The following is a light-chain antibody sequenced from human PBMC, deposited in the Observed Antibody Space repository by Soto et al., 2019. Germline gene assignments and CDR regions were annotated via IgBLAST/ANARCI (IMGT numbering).Light chain of an antibody. CDR1: SSDVGSYIY. J-gene: IGLJ1*01. CDR3: SSYTSSSTLYV. CDR2: EVN. Sequence: QSVLTQPASVSGSPRQSITISCTGASSDVGSYIYVSWYQQHPGKAPKLMIYEVNNRPSGVSNRFSGSKSGNTASLTISGLQAEDEADYYCSSYTSSSTLYVFGTGTKVTVL. V-gene: IGLV2-14*01.